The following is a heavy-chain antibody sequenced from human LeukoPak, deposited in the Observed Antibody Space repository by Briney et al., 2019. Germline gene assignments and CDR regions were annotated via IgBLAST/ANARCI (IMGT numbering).Heavy chain of an antibody. CDR3: AASSGWWRLDS. CDR2: RHHGGTI. V-gene: IGHV4-4*02. Sequence: SGTLSLTCGVSSGSISSGHWWTWVRQPPGKGLEWIGERHHGGTINYKPSLKSRITISLDTAKNQFSLTLTSVTAADTAVYYCAASSGWWRLDSWGQGTLVTVSS. D-gene: IGHD6-19*01. CDR1: SGSISSGHW. J-gene: IGHJ4*02.